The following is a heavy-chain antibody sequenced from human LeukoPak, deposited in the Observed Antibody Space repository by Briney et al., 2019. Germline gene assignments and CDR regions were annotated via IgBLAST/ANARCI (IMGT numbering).Heavy chain of an antibody. CDR2: IHHSGST. Sequence: GSLRLSCAASGFTFSSYSMNWVRQPPGKGLEWIGEIHHSGSTNYSPSLKSRVTMSVDTSKNQFSLKLTSATAADTAVYYCTRGSTDCSSGSCYVFDYWGLGTPVTVSS. V-gene: IGHV4-34*01. D-gene: IGHD2-15*01. J-gene: IGHJ4*02. CDR3: TRGSTDCSSGSCYVFDY. CDR1: GFTFSSYS.